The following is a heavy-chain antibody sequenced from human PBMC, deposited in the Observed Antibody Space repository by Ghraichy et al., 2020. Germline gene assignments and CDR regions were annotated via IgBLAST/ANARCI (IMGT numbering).Heavy chain of an antibody. D-gene: IGHD3-16*02. CDR3: AREWGYDYVWGSYQGAGWFDP. J-gene: IGHJ5*02. CDR2: IYTSGST. Sequence: SQTLSLTCTVSGGSISSGSYYWSWIRQPAGKGLEWIGRIYTSGSTNYNPSLKSRVTISVDTSKNQFSLKLSSVTAADTAVYYCAREWGYDYVWGSYQGAGWFDPWGQGTLVTVSS. CDR1: GGSISSGSYY. V-gene: IGHV4-61*02.